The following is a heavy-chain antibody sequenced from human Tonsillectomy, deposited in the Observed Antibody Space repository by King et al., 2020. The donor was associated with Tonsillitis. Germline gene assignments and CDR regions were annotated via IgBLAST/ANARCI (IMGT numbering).Heavy chain of an antibody. J-gene: IGHJ1*01. D-gene: IGHD2-15*01. V-gene: IGHV3-30-3*01. CDR1: GFTVSNFA. CDR3: AFRGECRAGSCHSGSAEHFQH. Sequence: VQLVQSGGGVGQPGRSLRLSCAASGFTVSNFAMHWVRQAPGKGLEWVAVISSDGNNKYYADSVQGRFTISTDTSKNTLSLQMNSLRSEDTAMYYCAFRGECRAGSCHSGSAEHFQHWGQGTLVTVSS. CDR2: ISSDGNNK.